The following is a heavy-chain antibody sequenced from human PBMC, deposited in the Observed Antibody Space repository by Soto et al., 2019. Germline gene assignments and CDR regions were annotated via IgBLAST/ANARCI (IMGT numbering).Heavy chain of an antibody. CDR3: ARDPSDWGSPHYYYYGMDV. Sequence: GASVKVSCKASGYTFTSYGISWVRQAPGQGLEWMVWISAYNGNTNYAQKLQGRVTMTTDTSTSTAYMELRSLRSDDTAVYYCARDPSDWGSPHYYYYGMDVWGQGTTVTVSS. D-gene: IGHD7-27*01. CDR2: ISAYNGNT. J-gene: IGHJ6*02. CDR1: GYTFTSYG. V-gene: IGHV1-18*04.